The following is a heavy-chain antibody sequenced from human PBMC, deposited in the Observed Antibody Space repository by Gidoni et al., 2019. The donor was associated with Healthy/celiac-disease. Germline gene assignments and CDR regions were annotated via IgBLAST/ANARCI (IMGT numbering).Heavy chain of an antibody. J-gene: IGHJ6*02. CDR2: ISGSGGST. CDR3: AKDPLRGGMDV. V-gene: IGHV3-23*01. Sequence: AISGSGGSTYYADSVKGRFTISRDNSKNTLYLQMNSLRAEDTAVYYCAKDPLRGGMDVWGQGTTVTVSS. D-gene: IGHD3-10*01.